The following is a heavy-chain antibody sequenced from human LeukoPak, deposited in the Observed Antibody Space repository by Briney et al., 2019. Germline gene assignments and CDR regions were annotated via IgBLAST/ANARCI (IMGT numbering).Heavy chain of an antibody. CDR3: ARDPRIGYYDFWSGPLNPVDY. V-gene: IGHV3-7*01. J-gene: IGHJ4*02. CDR1: GFTFSSYW. D-gene: IGHD3-3*01. CDR2: IKQDGSEK. Sequence: PGGSLRLSCAASGFTFSSYWMSWVRQAPGKGLEWVANIKQDGSEKYYVDSVKGRFTISRDNAKNSLYLQMNSLRAEDMAVYYCARDPRIGYYDFWSGPLNPVDYWGQGTLVTVSS.